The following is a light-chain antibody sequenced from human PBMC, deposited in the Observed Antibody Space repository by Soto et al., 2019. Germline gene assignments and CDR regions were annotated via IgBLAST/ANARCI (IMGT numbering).Light chain of an antibody. Sequence: QSALTQPPSASGSPGQSVAISCTGTSSDVGGYNYVSWYQQHPGTAPKLIIYDVSQRPSGVPDRFSGSKSGTSASLAISGLRSEDEADYYCAAWDDSLSGPYVFGTGTKSPS. CDR2: DVS. CDR3: AAWDDSLSGPYV. V-gene: IGLV2-8*01. J-gene: IGLJ1*01. CDR1: SSDVGGYNY.